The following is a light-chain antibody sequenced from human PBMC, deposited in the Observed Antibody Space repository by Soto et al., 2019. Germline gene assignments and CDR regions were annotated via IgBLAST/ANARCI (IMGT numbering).Light chain of an antibody. CDR2: EVS. J-gene: IGLJ2*01. V-gene: IGLV2-14*01. CDR3: SSNTSTISVV. Sequence: QSALTQPASVSGSPGQSITISCTGTSSDVGGYNSVSWYQQHPGKAPNLMIYEVSHRPSGVSDRFSGSKSGNTASLTISGLQAEDEADYYCSSNTSTISVVFGGGTKVTVL. CDR1: SSDVGGYNS.